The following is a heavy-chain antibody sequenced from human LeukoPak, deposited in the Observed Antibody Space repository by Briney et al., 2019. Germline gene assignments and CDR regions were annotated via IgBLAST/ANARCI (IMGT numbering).Heavy chain of an antibody. J-gene: IGHJ4*02. D-gene: IGHD2-15*01. CDR2: ISGSGGST. CDR1: GFTFSSYA. Sequence: GGSLRLSCAASGFTFSSYAMSWVRQAPGKGLEWVSPISGSGGSTYYADSVKGRFTISRDNSKNTLYLQMNSLRAEDTAVYYCAKDRFVVVVAATTPDYWGQGTLVTVSS. V-gene: IGHV3-23*01. CDR3: AKDRFVVVVAATTPDY.